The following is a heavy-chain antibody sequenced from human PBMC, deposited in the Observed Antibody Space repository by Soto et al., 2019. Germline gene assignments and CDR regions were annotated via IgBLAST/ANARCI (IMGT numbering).Heavy chain of an antibody. CDR2: LTGSGGAT. V-gene: IGHV3-23*01. CDR1: GFTFSNYA. Sequence: VQLLESGGGLVQPWGSLRLSCAASGFTFSNYAMSWVRQAPGKGLEWVSGLTGSGGATYYADSVKGRLTISRDNSNNTLYLQMNSLRAEDTAVYYCAKEGSVTAALDYWGQGILVTVSS. D-gene: IGHD6-13*01. J-gene: IGHJ4*02. CDR3: AKEGSVTAALDY.